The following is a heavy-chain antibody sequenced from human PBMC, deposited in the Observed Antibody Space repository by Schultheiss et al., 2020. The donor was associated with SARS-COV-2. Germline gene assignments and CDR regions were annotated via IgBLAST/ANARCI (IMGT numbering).Heavy chain of an antibody. CDR3: AKVGQWDYYDSSGYYY. V-gene: IGHV3-21*04. J-gene: IGHJ4*02. D-gene: IGHD3-22*01. Sequence: GGSLRLSCAASGFTFSSYEMNWVRQAPGKGLEWVSSISSSSSYIYYADSVKGRFTISRDNSKNTLYLQMNSLRAEDTAVYYCAKVGQWDYYDSSGYYYWGQGTLVTVSS. CDR2: ISSSSSYI. CDR1: GFTFSSYE.